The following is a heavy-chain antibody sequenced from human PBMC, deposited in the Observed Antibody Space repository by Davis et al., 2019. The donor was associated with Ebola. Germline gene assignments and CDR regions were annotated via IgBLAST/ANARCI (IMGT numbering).Heavy chain of an antibody. V-gene: IGHV1-69*13. Sequence: SVKVSCKASGGTFSSYAFSWVRQAPGQGLEWMGGIIPNFAPPNYARKFQGRISITADESTSTAYMELRSLTSDDTAVYYCARGYISVAGTCIEGFDYWGQGTLVTVSS. CDR2: IIPNFAPP. D-gene: IGHD6-19*01. CDR1: GGTFSSYA. J-gene: IGHJ4*02. CDR3: ARGYISVAGTCIEGFDY.